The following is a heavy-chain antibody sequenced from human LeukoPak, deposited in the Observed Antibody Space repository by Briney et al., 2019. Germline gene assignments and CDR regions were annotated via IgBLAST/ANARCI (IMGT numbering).Heavy chain of an antibody. Sequence: GGSLRLSCAASGFTFDDYGMSWVRQAPGKGLEWVSGINWNGGSTGYADSVKGRFTISRDNAKNSLYLQMNSLRAEDTAVYYCARESGSVTSEVDFDYWGQGTLVTVSS. CDR1: GFTFDDYG. CDR2: INWNGGST. CDR3: ARESGSVTSEVDFDY. D-gene: IGHD4-17*01. J-gene: IGHJ4*02. V-gene: IGHV3-20*04.